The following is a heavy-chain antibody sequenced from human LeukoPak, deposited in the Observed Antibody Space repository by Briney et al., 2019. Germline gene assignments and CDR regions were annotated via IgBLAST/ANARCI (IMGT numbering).Heavy chain of an antibody. CDR1: GFTFSSYW. V-gene: IGHV3-21*01. CDR2: ISSSSSSYI. CDR3: ARDLSQRVRGVRVYYYMNV. Sequence: PGGSLRLSCAASGFTFSSYWMSWVRQAPGKGLEWVSSISSSSSSYIYYADSVKGRFTISRDNAKNSLYLQMNSLRAEDTAVYYCARDLSQRVRGVRVYYYMNVWGKGTTVTTSS. J-gene: IGHJ6*03. D-gene: IGHD3-10*01.